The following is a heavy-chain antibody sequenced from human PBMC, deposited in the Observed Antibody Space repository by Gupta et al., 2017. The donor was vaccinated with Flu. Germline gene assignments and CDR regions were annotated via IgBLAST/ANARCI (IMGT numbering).Heavy chain of an antibody. D-gene: IGHD3-16*01. CDR1: GFTFSNAW. CDR3: TTGFGLVNAILDS. V-gene: IGHV3-15*01. J-gene: IGHJ5*01. CDR2: VKTDTEGGTT. Sequence: EVQLVESGGGLVKPGGSLRLSCAASGFTFSNAWMTWVRQAPGKGLEWVGHVKTDTEGGTTDYAAPVKGRFTILRDDSKDTVYLQMNGLKTEDTAVYYCTTGFGLVNAILDSWGQGTLVTVSS.